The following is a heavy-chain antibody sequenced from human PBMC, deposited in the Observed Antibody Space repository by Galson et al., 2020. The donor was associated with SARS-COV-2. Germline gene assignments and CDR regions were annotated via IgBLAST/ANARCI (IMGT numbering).Heavy chain of an antibody. V-gene: IGHV1-2*02. D-gene: IGHD4-17*01. CDR2: INPNSGGS. CDR1: GYTFTGYF. CDR3: VREFTPTAVTRDYYFDY. Sequence: ASVKVSCKPSGYTFTGYFMHWVRQAPGQGLEWMGWINPNSGGSKYAQNFQGRVTMTRDTSITTAYMDLDRLTSDDTAVYYCVREFTPTAVTRDYYFDYWGQGTLVTVSS. J-gene: IGHJ4*02.